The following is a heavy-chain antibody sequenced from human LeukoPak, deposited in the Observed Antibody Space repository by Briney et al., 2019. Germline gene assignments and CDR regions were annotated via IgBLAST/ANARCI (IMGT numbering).Heavy chain of an antibody. V-gene: IGHV1-2*02. D-gene: IGHD2-2*01. CDR2: INPNSGGT. Sequence: ASVKVSCKASGYTFTGYYMHWVRQAPGQRLEWMGWINPNSGGTNYAQKFQGRVTMTRDTSISTAYMELSRLRSDDTTVYYCARDPGGSTTYNWFDPWGQGTLVTVSS. J-gene: IGHJ5*02. CDR3: ARDPGGSTTYNWFDP. CDR1: GYTFTGYY.